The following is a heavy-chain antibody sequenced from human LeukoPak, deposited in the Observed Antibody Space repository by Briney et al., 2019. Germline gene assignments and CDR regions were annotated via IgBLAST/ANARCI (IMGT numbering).Heavy chain of an antibody. D-gene: IGHD2-2*01. CDR3: ARDGDIVVVPAAFDY. Sequence: ASVKVSCKASGYTFTSYYMHWVRQAPGQGLEWMGIINPSGGSTSYAQKFQGRVTMTRDMSTSTVYMELSSLRSDDTAVYYCARDGDIVVVPAAFDYWGQGTLVTVSS. V-gene: IGHV1-46*01. CDR2: INPSGGST. CDR1: GYTFTSYY. J-gene: IGHJ4*02.